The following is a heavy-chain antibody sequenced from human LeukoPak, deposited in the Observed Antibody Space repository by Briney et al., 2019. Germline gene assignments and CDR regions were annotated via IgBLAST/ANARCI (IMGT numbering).Heavy chain of an antibody. CDR2: VYYSGST. V-gene: IGHV4-39*07. J-gene: IGHJ4*02. CDR1: GGSISSSSYY. D-gene: IGHD3-22*01. CDR3: APLNYYDSSGYYPRDDY. Sequence: SETLSLTCTVSGGSISSSSYYWGWIRQPPGKGLEWIGSVYYSGSTYYNPSLKSRVTISVDTSKNQFSLKLSSVTAADTAVYYCAPLNYYDSSGYYPRDDYWGQGTLVTVSS.